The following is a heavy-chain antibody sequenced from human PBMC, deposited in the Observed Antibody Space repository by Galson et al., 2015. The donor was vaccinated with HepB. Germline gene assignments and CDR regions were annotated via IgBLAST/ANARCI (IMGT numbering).Heavy chain of an antibody. CDR3: ARAGNYRLDY. CDR2: INPGGSTI. V-gene: IGHV3-74*01. CDR1: EFTFSKGW. Sequence: SLRLSCAGTEFTFSKGWMSWVRQAPGKGLEWVSRINPGGSTINYADSVKGRFTISRDDAKNTLYLQMNSLRAEDTAVYYCARAGNYRLDYWGLGALVTVSS. D-gene: IGHD4-11*01. J-gene: IGHJ4*02.